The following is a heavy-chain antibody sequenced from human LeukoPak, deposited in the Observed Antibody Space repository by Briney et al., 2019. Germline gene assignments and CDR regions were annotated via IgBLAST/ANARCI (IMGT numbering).Heavy chain of an antibody. CDR2: INTNTGNP. CDR1: GYTFTNYA. Sequence: ASVKVSCKASGYTFTNYAMNWVRQAPGQGLEWMGWINTNTGNPTYAQGFTGRFVFSLDTSVSTAYLQISSLKAEDTAVYYCARGTSSYTSGWSDYFDYWAREPWSPSPQ. CDR3: ARGTSSYTSGWSDYFDY. D-gene: IGHD6-19*01. V-gene: IGHV7-4-1*02. J-gene: IGHJ4*02.